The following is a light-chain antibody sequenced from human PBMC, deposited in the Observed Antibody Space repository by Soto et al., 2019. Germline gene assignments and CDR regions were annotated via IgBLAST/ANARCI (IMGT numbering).Light chain of an antibody. CDR1: QIVSASY. CDR2: GAS. J-gene: IGKJ4*01. CDR3: QQYGSSPLT. V-gene: IGKV3-20*01. Sequence: EIVLTQSPATLSLSPGERATLSCRASQIVSASYLAWYQHKPGQAPRLLMYGASRRATGIPDRFSGSGSGTDFTLTISRLEPEDFVVYFCQQYGSSPLTFGGGTKVDIK.